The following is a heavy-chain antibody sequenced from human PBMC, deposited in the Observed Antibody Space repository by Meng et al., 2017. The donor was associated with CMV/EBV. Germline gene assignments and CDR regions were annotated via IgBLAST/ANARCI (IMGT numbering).Heavy chain of an antibody. D-gene: IGHD3-3*01. V-gene: IGHV3-53*01. Sequence: GESLKISCAASGFTVSSNYMSWVRQAPGKGLEWVSVIYSGGSTYYADSVKGRFTISRDNSKNTLYLQMNSLRAEDTAVYYCARGNDFWSGPDDYWGQGTLVTVSS. CDR3: ARGNDFWSGPDDY. J-gene: IGHJ4*02. CDR2: IYSGGST. CDR1: GFTVSSNY.